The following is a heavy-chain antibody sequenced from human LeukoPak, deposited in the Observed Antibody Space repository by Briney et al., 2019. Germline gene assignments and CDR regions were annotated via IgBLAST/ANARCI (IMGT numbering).Heavy chain of an antibody. CDR1: GFSFSNYE. D-gene: IGHD1-26*01. J-gene: IGHJ3*01. V-gene: IGHV4-59*08. CDR2: MYNSGST. CDR3: ARQGSGGRSFDV. Sequence: PGGSLRLSCAASGFSFSNYEMNWVRQAPGKGLEWIGYMYNSGSTNYNPSLKSRVTISIDTSKNQVSLRLSSVTAADTAVYYCARQGSGGRSFDVWGQGTMVTVSS.